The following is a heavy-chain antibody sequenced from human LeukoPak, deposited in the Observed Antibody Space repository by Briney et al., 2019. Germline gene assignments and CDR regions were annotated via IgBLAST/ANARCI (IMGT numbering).Heavy chain of an antibody. V-gene: IGHV3-23*01. D-gene: IGHD4-17*01. Sequence: GGSLRLSCAASGFTFSSYAMSWVRQAPGKGLEWVSDINDSGGSTYYADSVKGRFTISRDNSKNTLSLQMNSLRADDTAVYYCAKFSYGDYVAWGRGTLVTVSP. J-gene: IGHJ4*02. CDR3: AKFSYGDYVA. CDR1: GFTFSSYA. CDR2: INDSGGST.